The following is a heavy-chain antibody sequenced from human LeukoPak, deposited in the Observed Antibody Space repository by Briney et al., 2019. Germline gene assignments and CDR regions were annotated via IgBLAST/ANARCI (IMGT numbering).Heavy chain of an antibody. Sequence: PGWSLRLSCAASEFTFNRYWMSSVRQAPGKGLQWVANIKQDGSEAHYVDSVKGRFTISRDNAKNSLSLQMNSLNVDDTGVYFCTRDALFGSGRTHLDFWSQGTLVSVSS. J-gene: IGHJ4*02. CDR2: IKQDGSEA. CDR3: TRDALFGSGRTHLDF. CDR1: EFTFNRYW. D-gene: IGHD3-10*01. V-gene: IGHV3-7*04.